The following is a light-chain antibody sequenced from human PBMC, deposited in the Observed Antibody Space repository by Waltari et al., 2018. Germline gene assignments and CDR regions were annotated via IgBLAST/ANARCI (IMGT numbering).Light chain of an antibody. CDR1: ESVGTD. CDR2: YAN. J-gene: IGKJ2*01. CDR3: QQSRQWPRRT. V-gene: IGKV3D-15*01. Sequence: EIVMTQSPVTMSVSPGEGVTLSCTASESVGTDVAWYLHKPGQPPRLLIYYANARATGVPARISGSGSGTDFTLTISSLEPEDFAFYYCQQSRQWPRRTFGQGTKLEI.